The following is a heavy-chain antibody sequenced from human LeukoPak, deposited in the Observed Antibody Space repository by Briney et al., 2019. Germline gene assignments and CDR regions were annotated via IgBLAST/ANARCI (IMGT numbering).Heavy chain of an antibody. J-gene: IGHJ3*02. V-gene: IGHV1-69*13. Sequence: ASVKVSCKASGGTFSSYAISWVRQAPGQGLEWMGGIIPIFGTANYAQKFQGRVTITADESTSTAYMELSSLRSEDTAVYYCAREKYMIVGHDAFDIWGQGTMVTVSS. CDR2: IIPIFGTA. CDR1: GGTFSSYA. D-gene: IGHD3-22*01. CDR3: AREKYMIVGHDAFDI.